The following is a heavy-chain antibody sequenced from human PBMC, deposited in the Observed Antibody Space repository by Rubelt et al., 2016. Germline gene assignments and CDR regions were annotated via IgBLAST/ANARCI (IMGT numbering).Heavy chain of an antibody. CDR3: ARSSRQQQLVHYYYGMDV. CDR2: IYTSGST. D-gene: IGHD6-13*01. J-gene: IGHJ6*02. Sequence: QLQLQESGPGLVKPSETLSLTCTVSGGSISSYYWSWIRQPAGKGLEWIGRIYTSGSTNYNPSLKSRVTMSVDTSKNQFSLKLSCVTAADTAVYYGARSSRQQQLVHYYYGMDVWGQGTTVTVSS. V-gene: IGHV4-4*07. CDR1: GGSISSYY.